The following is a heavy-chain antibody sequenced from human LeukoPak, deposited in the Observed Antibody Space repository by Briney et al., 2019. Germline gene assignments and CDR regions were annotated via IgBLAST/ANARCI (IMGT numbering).Heavy chain of an antibody. CDR2: IYYSGST. J-gene: IGHJ4*02. CDR1: GGSISSGDYY. V-gene: IGHV4-30-4*01. CDR3: ARVLAAAGTKKSIDY. Sequence: SETLSLTCTVSGGSISSGDYYWSWIRQPPGKGLEWIGYIYYSGSTYYNPPLKSRVTISVDTSKNQFSLKLSSVTAADTAVYYCARVLAAAGTKKSIDYWGQGTLVTVSS. D-gene: IGHD6-13*01.